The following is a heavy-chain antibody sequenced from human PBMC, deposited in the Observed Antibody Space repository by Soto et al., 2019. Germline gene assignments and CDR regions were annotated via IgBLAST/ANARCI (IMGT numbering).Heavy chain of an antibody. CDR1: GYTFTSYY. CDR2: INPSGGST. V-gene: IGHV1-46*01. Sequence: EASVKVSCKASGYTFTSYYMHWVRQAPGQGLEWMGIINPSGGSTSYAQKFQGRVTMTRDTSTSTVYMELSSLRSEDTAVYYCARDRGITMVRGDNWFDPWGQGTLVTVSS. D-gene: IGHD3-10*01. J-gene: IGHJ5*02. CDR3: ARDRGITMVRGDNWFDP.